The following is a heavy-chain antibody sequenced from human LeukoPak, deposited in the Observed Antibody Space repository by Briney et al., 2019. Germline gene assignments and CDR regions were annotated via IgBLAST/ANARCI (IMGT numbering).Heavy chain of an antibody. CDR2: ISGSGGST. D-gene: IGHD3-3*01. Sequence: GGSLRLSCAASGFTFSSYAMSWVRQAPGKGLEWVSAISGSGGSTYYADSVKGRFTISRDNSKNTLYLQMNSLRAEDTAVYYFARASQPILEWLLPYWGQGTLVTVSS. CDR3: ARASQPILEWLLPY. J-gene: IGHJ4*02. V-gene: IGHV3-23*01. CDR1: GFTFSSYA.